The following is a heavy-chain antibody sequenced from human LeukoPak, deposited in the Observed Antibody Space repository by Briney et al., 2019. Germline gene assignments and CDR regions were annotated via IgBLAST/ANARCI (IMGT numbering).Heavy chain of an antibody. CDR2: IYWNDDK. Sequence: SGPTLVNSTQTLTLTCTFSGFSLSTSGVGVGWIRQPPGKALEWLALIYWNDDKRYSPSLKSRLTITKDTSKNQVVLTMTNMDPVDTATYYCALGYCSSTSCYNPYFDYWGQGTLVTVSS. CDR1: GFSLSTSGVG. J-gene: IGHJ4*02. D-gene: IGHD2-2*02. V-gene: IGHV2-5*01. CDR3: ALGYCSSTSCYNPYFDY.